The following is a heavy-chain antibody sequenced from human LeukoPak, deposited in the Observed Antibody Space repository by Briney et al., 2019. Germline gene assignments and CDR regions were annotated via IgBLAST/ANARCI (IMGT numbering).Heavy chain of an antibody. CDR3: ARGAYGSGSYGDNWFDP. Sequence: GGSLRLSCAASGFTFSNYAMSWVRQAPGKGLEWVSVIYSGGSTYYADSVKGRFTISRDNSKNTLYLQMNSLRAEDTAVYYCARGAYGSGSYGDNWFDPWGQGTLVTVSS. J-gene: IGHJ5*02. CDR2: IYSGGST. CDR1: GFTFSNYA. V-gene: IGHV3-66*01. D-gene: IGHD3-10*01.